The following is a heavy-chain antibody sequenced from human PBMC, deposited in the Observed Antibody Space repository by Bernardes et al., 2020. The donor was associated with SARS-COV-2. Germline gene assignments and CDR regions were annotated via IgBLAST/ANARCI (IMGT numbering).Heavy chain of an antibody. D-gene: IGHD2-2*01. CDR1: GGSVRSGSYY. Sequence: SETLSLTCTVSGGSVRSGSYYWSWIRQPPGKGLEWIGYIYYSGSTNYNPSLKSRVTISVDTSKNQFSLKLSSVTAADTAVYYCARAPIVVVPAATKRVDWFDPWGQGTLVTVSS. V-gene: IGHV4-61*01. J-gene: IGHJ5*02. CDR2: IYYSGST. CDR3: ARAPIVVVPAATKRVDWFDP.